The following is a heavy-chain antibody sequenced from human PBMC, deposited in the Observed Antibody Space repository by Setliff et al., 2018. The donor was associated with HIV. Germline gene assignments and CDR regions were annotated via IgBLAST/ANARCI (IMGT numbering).Heavy chain of an antibody. Sequence: PSETLSLTCTVSAASISSHFWGWIRQPAGKGLEWIGHISTSGTTKYNPSLKSRVTISADTSKSQFSLKLTSVTAADTAAYFCARVSTDYVWGSFLSSGPYYFDFWGQGALVTVSS. CDR1: AASISSHF. D-gene: IGHD3-16*01. V-gene: IGHV4-4*07. CDR2: ISTSGTT. CDR3: ARVSTDYVWGSFLSSGPYYFDF. J-gene: IGHJ4*02.